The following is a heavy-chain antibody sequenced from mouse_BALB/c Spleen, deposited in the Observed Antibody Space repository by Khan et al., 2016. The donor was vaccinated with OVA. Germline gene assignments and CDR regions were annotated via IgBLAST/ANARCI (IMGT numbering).Heavy chain of an antibody. D-gene: IGHD1-1*01. CDR3: ARDVLLRQEDVDY. V-gene: IGHV1-26*01. Sequence: EVQLQQSGPELVKPGASVKISCKASGYTFTDDYMNWVKQSHGKRLEWIGLVNPNNGGSSYNKKFKGKATLTVDKSSSKAYMELRSLISEDSAVYYCARDVLLRQEDVDYCGQGTTLTVAS. CDR2: VNPNNGGS. CDR1: GYTFTDDY. J-gene: IGHJ2*01.